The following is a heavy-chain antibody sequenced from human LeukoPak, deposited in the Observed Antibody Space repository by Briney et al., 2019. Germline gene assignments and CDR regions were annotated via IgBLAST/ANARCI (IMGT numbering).Heavy chain of an antibody. V-gene: IGHV3-53*01. CDR2: IYSGGST. D-gene: IGHD6-13*01. Sequence: GGSLRLSCAASGFTFSSYGMHWVRQAPGKGLEWVSVIYSGGSTYYADSVRGRFTISRDNSKNTLYLQMNSLRAEDTAVYYCARAPPGMYYFDYWGQGTLVTVSS. CDR1: GFTFSSYG. J-gene: IGHJ4*02. CDR3: ARAPPGMYYFDY.